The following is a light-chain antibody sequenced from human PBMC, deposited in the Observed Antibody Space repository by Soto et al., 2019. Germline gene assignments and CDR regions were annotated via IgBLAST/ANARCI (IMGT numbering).Light chain of an antibody. V-gene: IGKV1-5*03. Sequence: DIQMTQSPSTLSASVGDRVTITCLASQSISSWLAWYQQKPGKAPKLLIYKASSLESGVPSRFSGSGSGTDFTLTISSLQPDDFAAYYCQQYNSYSHTFGQGTKLEIK. CDR2: KAS. CDR1: QSISSW. CDR3: QQYNSYSHT. J-gene: IGKJ2*01.